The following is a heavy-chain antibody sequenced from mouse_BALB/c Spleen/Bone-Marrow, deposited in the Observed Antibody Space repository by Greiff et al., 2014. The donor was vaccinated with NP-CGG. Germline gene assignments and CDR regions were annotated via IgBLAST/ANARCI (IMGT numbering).Heavy chain of an antibody. V-gene: IGHV2-6-4*01. CDR2: IWGGGNT. CDR1: GFSLSRYS. CDR3: ARFITTGTMDY. Sequence: QVQLKESGPDLVAPSQSLSITCTVSGFSLSRYSIHWVRQPPGEGLEWLGVIWGGGNTDYNSALKSRLSISKDNSKSQVFLKMNSLQTDDTAMYYCARFITTGTMDYWGQGTSVTVSS. D-gene: IGHD1-1*01. J-gene: IGHJ4*01.